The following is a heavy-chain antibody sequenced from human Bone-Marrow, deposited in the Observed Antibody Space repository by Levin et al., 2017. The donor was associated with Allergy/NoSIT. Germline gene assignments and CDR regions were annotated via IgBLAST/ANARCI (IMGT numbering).Heavy chain of an antibody. J-gene: IGHJ6*02. D-gene: IGHD3-22*01. Sequence: GGSLRLSCAASGFTFSSYSMNWVRQAPGKGLEWVSSISSSSSYIYYADSVKGRFTISRDNAKNSLYLQMNSLRAEDTAVYYCARDGPTFYYYDSSGSYNGMDVWGQGTTVTVSS. CDR1: GFTFSSYS. V-gene: IGHV3-21*01. CDR2: ISSSSSYI. CDR3: ARDGPTFYYYDSSGSYNGMDV.